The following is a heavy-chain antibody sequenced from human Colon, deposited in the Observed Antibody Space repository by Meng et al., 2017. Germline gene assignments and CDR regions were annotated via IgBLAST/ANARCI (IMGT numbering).Heavy chain of an antibody. CDR1: GYSFTSYG. D-gene: IGHD3-10*01. V-gene: IGHV1-18*01. Sequence: ASVKVSCKASGYSFTSYGISWVRQPPGQGLEWMGWISAYNRNTKYSQQLQGRVTLTTDTSTSTAYLELRGLKSDDTAVYYCARDGVAMVRGITEYWGQGTLVTVSS. CDR3: ARDGVAMVRGITEY. J-gene: IGHJ4*02. CDR2: ISAYNRNT.